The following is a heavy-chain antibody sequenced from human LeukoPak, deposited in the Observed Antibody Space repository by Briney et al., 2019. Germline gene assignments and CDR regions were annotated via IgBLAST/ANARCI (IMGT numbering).Heavy chain of an antibody. V-gene: IGHV4-59*01. CDR3: ARRVYYDTSGLDY. J-gene: IGHJ4*02. Sequence: SETLSLTCTVSGGSISSYYWSWIRQPPGKGLEWIGYIYYRGSTNYNPPLRSRVTISVDTSKNQFSLKLSSVTAADTAVYYCARRVYYDTSGLDYWGQGTLVTVSS. CDR2: IYYRGST. CDR1: GGSISSYY. D-gene: IGHD3-22*01.